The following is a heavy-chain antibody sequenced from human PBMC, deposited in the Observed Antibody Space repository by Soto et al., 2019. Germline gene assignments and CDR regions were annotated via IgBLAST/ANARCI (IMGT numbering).Heavy chain of an antibody. Sequence: AESLSLSCAASGFTFSSYWMSWVRQAPGKGLEWVANIKQDESEKYYVDSVKGRFTISRDNAKNSLYLQMNSLRAEDTAVYYCARDHIVGATNFDYWGQGTLVTVSS. V-gene: IGHV3-7*01. CDR1: GFTFSSYW. J-gene: IGHJ4*02. D-gene: IGHD1-26*01. CDR3: ARDHIVGATNFDY. CDR2: IKQDESEK.